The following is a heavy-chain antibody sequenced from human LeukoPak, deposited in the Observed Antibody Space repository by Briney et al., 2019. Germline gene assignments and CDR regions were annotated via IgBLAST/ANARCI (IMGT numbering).Heavy chain of an antibody. CDR3: ARVGEREDTYYYDSPGYFDY. CDR1: GGSISSYY. D-gene: IGHD3-22*01. Sequence: SETLSLTCTVSGGSISSYYWSWIRQPPGKGLEWIGYIYYSGSTNYNPSLKSRVTISVDTSKNQFSLKLSSVTAVDTAVYYCARVGEREDTYYYDSPGYFDYWGQGTLVTVSS. CDR2: IYYSGST. J-gene: IGHJ4*02. V-gene: IGHV4-59*08.